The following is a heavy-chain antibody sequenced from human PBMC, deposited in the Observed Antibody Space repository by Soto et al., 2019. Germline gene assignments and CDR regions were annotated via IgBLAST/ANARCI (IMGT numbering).Heavy chain of an antibody. V-gene: IGHV1-46*01. CDR2: INPSGGST. CDR3: ARERGITIFGVVIPYGMDV. D-gene: IGHD3-3*01. Sequence: ASVKVSCKASGYTFTSYYMHWVRQAPGQGLEWMGIINPSGGSTSYAQKFQGRVTMTRDTSTSTVYMELSSLRSEDTAVYYWARERGITIFGVVIPYGMDVWGQGTTVTVSS. J-gene: IGHJ6*02. CDR1: GYTFTSYY.